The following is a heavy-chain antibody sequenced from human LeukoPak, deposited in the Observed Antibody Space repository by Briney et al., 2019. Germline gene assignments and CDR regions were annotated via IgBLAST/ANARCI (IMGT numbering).Heavy chain of an antibody. CDR3: ARLSISGSYRWFDP. CDR2: IYTSGST. Sequence: SETLSLTCTVSGGSISSYYWSWIRQPPGKGPEWIGYIYTSGSTNYNPSLESRVTISVDTSKNQFSLKLSSVTAADTAVYYCARLSISGSYRWFDPWGQGTLVTVSS. D-gene: IGHD1-26*01. J-gene: IGHJ5*02. V-gene: IGHV4-4*09. CDR1: GGSISSYY.